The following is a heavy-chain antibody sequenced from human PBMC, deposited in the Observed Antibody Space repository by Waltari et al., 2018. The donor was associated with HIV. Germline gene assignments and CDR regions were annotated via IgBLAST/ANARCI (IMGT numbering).Heavy chain of an antibody. Sequence: QVKLQESCPGLVKPSETLSLTCSVTDGSFTRYHWTSIRQPPGKGLDWIGFIYYTGRTNCNPSLKGRVTISVDTSKNQFSLRLRSVTAADTAVYYCARGLFGVGSNWFDPWGQGILVTVSS. J-gene: IGHJ5*02. V-gene: IGHV4-59*01. CDR2: IYYTGRT. CDR3: ARGLFGVGSNWFDP. CDR1: DGSFTRYH. D-gene: IGHD3-3*01.